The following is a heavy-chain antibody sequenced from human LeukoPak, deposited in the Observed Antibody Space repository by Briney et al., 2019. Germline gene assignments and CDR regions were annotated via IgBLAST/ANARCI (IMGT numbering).Heavy chain of an antibody. D-gene: IGHD2-2*01. Sequence: GGSLRLSCAASGFTFNRYWMSWVRQAPGKGLEWVSSISGSGSSTDYADSVKGRFTISRDNSKNTLYLQMNSLRAEDTAVYYCAKDLLGSTCCISGFDYWGQGTLVTVSS. V-gene: IGHV3-23*01. CDR3: AKDLLGSTCCISGFDY. CDR2: ISGSGSST. CDR1: GFTFNRYW. J-gene: IGHJ4*02.